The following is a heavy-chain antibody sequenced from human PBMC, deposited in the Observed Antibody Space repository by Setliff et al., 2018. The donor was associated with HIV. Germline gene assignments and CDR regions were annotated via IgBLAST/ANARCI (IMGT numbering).Heavy chain of an antibody. V-gene: IGHV4-34*09. CDR1: GGSFSGYY. D-gene: IGHD2-2*01. CDR3: ARVIVVVPAAIGGGYYYMDV. J-gene: IGHJ6*03. Sequence: SETLSLTCAVYGGSFSGYYWSWIRQPPGKGLEWIGYIYYSGSTYYNPSLKSRVTISVDTSKNQFSLKLSSVTAADTAVYYCARVIVVVPAAIGGGYYYMDVWGKGTTVTVSS. CDR2: IYYSGST.